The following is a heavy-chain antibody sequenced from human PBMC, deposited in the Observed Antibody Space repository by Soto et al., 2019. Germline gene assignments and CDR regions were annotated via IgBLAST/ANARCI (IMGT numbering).Heavy chain of an antibody. CDR2: IKGKTDGGTT. Sequence: EVQLVESGGGLVKPGGSLRLSCAASGFTFSNAWMSWVRQAPGKGLEWVGCIKGKTDGGTTDYPEPVKGRFTISKDDSKNTLYLQMNSLKTEDTAVYYCTWLVFDAFDTWGQGTLVTVSS. V-gene: IGHV3-15*01. CDR3: TWLVFDAFDT. CDR1: GFTFSNAW. J-gene: IGHJ3*02. D-gene: IGHD6-19*01.